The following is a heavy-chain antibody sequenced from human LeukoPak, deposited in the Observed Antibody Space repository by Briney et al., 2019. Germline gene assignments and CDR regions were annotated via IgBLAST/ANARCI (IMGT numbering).Heavy chain of an antibody. J-gene: IGHJ6*02. D-gene: IGHD3-10*01. V-gene: IGHV4-59*01. CDR2: IYYSGST. CDR1: GGSISSYY. CDR3: ARVSYYYGSGSYSYYYYGMDV. Sequence: NPSETLSLTCTVSGGSISSYYWSWIRQPPGKGLEWIGYIYYSGSTNYNPSLKSRVTISVDTSKNQFSLKLSSVTAADTAVYYCARVSYYYGSGSYSYYYYGMDVWGQGTTVAVSS.